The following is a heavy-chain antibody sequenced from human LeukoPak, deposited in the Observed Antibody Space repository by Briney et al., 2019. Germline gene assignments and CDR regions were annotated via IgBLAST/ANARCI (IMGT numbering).Heavy chain of an antibody. V-gene: IGHV3-49*04. CDR3: TRIHYNWFDP. Sequence: GGSLRLSCTASGFTFGDYAMSWVRQAPGKGLEWVGFIRSKAYGGTTEYAASVKGRFTISRDDSKSIAYLQMNSLKTEDTAVYYCTRIHYNWFDPWGQGTLVTASS. J-gene: IGHJ5*02. CDR1: GFTFGDYA. CDR2: IRSKAYGGTT.